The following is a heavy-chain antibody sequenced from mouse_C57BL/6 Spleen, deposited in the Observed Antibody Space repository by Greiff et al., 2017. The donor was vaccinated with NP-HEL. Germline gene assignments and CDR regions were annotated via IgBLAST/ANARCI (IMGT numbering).Heavy chain of an antibody. CDR1: GYTLTSYG. J-gene: IGHJ2*01. CDR3: ARWGLLRYFDY. D-gene: IGHD1-1*01. CDR2: IYPRSGNT. Sequence: QVQLQQSGAELARPGASVKLSCKASGYTLTSYGISWVKQRTGQGLEWIGEIYPRSGNTYYNEKFKGKATLTADKSSSTAYMELRSLTSEDSAVYFCARWGLLRYFDYWGQGTTLTVSS. V-gene: IGHV1-81*01.